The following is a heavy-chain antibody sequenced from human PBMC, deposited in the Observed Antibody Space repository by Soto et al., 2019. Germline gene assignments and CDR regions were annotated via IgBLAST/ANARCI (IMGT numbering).Heavy chain of an antibody. Sequence: SETLSLTCSVSGASINNYYWAWIRQPPGKGLDWVGYIYYNGNTNYSPSLKSRLTISLDTPKSQFSLSLSSVTAADTAVYYCARVDGSGTYSIIDLWGQGTLVTVSS. J-gene: IGHJ5*02. V-gene: IGHV4-59*01. CDR2: IYYNGNT. CDR1: GASINNYY. CDR3: ARVDGSGTYSIIDL. D-gene: IGHD3-10*01.